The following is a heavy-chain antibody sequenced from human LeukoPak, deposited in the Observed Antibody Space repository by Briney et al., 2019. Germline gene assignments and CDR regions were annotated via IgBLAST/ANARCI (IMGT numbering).Heavy chain of an antibody. Sequence: SGGSLRLSCAASGFTFSRYSMNWVRQAPGKGLGWVSSISISSSYIYYADSVKGRFIISRDRSKNIPYLQMNSLRAEDTAVYYCAKDRCSNGIGCLYYYMDVWGKGTTVTISS. J-gene: IGHJ6*03. CDR2: ISISSSYI. CDR3: AKDRCSNGIGCLYYYMDV. CDR1: GFTFSRYS. D-gene: IGHD2-8*01. V-gene: IGHV3-21*01.